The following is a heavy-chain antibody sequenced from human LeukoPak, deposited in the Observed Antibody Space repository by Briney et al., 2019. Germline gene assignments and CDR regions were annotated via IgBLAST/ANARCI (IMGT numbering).Heavy chain of an antibody. V-gene: IGHV4-59*01. J-gene: IGHJ4*02. D-gene: IGHD5-12*01. CDR3: ARGRFGGYSGYYFDY. CDR1: GGSISSYY. CDR2: IYYSGST. Sequence: SETLSLTCTVSGGSISSYYWSWIRQPPGKGLEWIGYIYYSGSTNYNPSLKSRVTISVDTPKNQFSLKLSSVTAADTAVYYCARGRFGGYSGYYFDYWGQGTLVTVSS.